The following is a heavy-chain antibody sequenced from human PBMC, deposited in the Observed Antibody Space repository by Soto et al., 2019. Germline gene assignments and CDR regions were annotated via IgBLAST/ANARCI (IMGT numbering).Heavy chain of an antibody. J-gene: IGHJ5*02. CDR2: IWYDGSNK. V-gene: IGHV3-33*01. CDR3: ARELVGGVAGGFDP. D-gene: IGHD3-10*01. CDR1: GFTFSSYG. Sequence: QVQLVESGGGVVQPGRSLRLSCAASGFTFSSYGMHWVRQAPGKGLECVAVIWYDGSNKYYADSVKGRFTISRDNSKKSLYLQMNSLRAEEAAVYYWARELVGGVAGGFDPWGQGTLVTVSS.